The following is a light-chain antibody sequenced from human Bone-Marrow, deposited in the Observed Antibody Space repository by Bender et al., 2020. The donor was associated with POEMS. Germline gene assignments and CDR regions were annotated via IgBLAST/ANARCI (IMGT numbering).Light chain of an antibody. CDR2: DNT. CDR1: NLGSYS. J-gene: IGLJ2*01. CDR3: QVWDSNSHRMI. Sequence: SYVLTQPPSVAVAPGQTARIPCGGDNLGSYSVHWYQHRPGQAPILVVSDNTDRPSGIPERFSGSKSGTSATLTIDRVEAGDEADFYCQVWDSNSHRMIFGGGTKLTVL. V-gene: IGLV3-21*02.